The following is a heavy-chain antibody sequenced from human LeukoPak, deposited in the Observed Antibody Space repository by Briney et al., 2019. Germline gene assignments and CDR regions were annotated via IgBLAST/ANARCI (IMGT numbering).Heavy chain of an antibody. Sequence: SETLSLTCTVSGGSISSYYWSWIRQPPGKGLEWIGYIYYSGSANYNPSLKSRVTISVDTSKNQFSLKLSSVTAADTAVYYCASGYCSSTSCYHDYYGMDVWGQGTTVTVSS. CDR1: GGSISSYY. J-gene: IGHJ6*02. CDR2: IYYSGSA. V-gene: IGHV4-59*01. CDR3: ASGYCSSTSCYHDYYGMDV. D-gene: IGHD2-2*01.